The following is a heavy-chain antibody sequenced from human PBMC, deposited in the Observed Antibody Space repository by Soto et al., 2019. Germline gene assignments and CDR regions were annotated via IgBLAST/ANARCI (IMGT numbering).Heavy chain of an antibody. D-gene: IGHD6-6*01. CDR2: IIPIFGTA. J-gene: IGHJ6*02. Sequence: QVQLVQSGAEVKKPGSSVKVSCKASGGTFSSYAISWVRQAPGQGLEWMGGIIPIFGTANYAQKFQGRVTITADESTSTAYMDLSSLRSEDTAVYYCARQMEDIAARRLRYYYGMDVWGQGTTVTVSS. CDR1: GGTFSSYA. V-gene: IGHV1-69*01. CDR3: ARQMEDIAARRLRYYYGMDV.